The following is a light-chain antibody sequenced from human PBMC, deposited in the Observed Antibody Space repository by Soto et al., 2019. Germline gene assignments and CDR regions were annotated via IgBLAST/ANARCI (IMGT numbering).Light chain of an antibody. V-gene: IGLV1-40*01. Sequence: QSVLTQPPSVSGAPGQRVTISCTGSSSNIGAGYDVHWYQQLPGTAPKLLIYGNSNRPSGVPDRFSGSKSGTSASLANTGLQAEDEADYYCQSYDSSPSGYVFGTGTKVTVL. J-gene: IGLJ1*01. CDR3: QSYDSSPSGYV. CDR1: SSNIGAGYD. CDR2: GNS.